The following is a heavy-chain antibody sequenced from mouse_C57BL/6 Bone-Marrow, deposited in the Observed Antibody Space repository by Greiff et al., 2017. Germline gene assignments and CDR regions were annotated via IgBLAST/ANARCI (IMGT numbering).Heavy chain of an antibody. J-gene: IGHJ3*01. CDR3: ACRGWLLQFAY. V-gene: IGHV5-6*01. CDR2: LSSGGSYT. CDR1: GFNFSSYG. D-gene: IGHD2-3*01. Sequence: EVQLVESGGDLVKPGGSLQLSCAASGFNFSSYGMSWVRQTPDKRLEWVATLSSGGSYTYYPDSVKGRFTISKYNGTNTLYLRMSRLESEDTSMYDRACRGWLLQFAYWGQGTLVTVSA.